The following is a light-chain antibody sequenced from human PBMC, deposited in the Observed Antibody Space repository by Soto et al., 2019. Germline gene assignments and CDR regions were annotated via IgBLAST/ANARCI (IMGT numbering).Light chain of an antibody. CDR2: NNN. V-gene: IGLV1-44*01. Sequence: QSVLTQPPSASGTPGQRVTISCSGSRPNIGNNAVNWYQQLPGTAPKVLLYNNNQRPSGVPDRFTGSKSGTSASLAVSGLQSEDEADYYCATWDDSLDGWVFGGGTKVTVL. CDR1: RPNIGNNA. J-gene: IGLJ3*02. CDR3: ATWDDSLDGWV.